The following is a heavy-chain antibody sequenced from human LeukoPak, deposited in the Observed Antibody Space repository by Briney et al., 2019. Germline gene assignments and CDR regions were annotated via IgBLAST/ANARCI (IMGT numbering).Heavy chain of an antibody. J-gene: IGHJ4*02. Sequence: GRSLRLSCAASGFTFSSYGMHWVRQAPGKGLEWVAVIWYDGSNKYYADSVKGRFTISRDNSKNTLYLQMNSLRAEDTAVYYCAREVRYCSGGSCCAYFDYWGQGTLVTVSS. D-gene: IGHD2-15*01. CDR1: GFTFSSYG. CDR3: AREVRYCSGGSCCAYFDY. V-gene: IGHV3-33*01. CDR2: IWYDGSNK.